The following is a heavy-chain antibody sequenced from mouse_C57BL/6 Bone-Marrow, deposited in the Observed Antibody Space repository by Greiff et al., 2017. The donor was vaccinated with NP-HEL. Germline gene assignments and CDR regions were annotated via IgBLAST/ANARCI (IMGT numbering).Heavy chain of an antibody. J-gene: IGHJ2*01. V-gene: IGHV1-55*01. CDR1: GYTFTSYW. CDR2: IYPGSGST. CDR3: AREGGSITTVVSFDY. Sequence: VQLQQSGAELVKPGASVKMSCKASGYTFTSYWITWVKQRPGQGLEWIGDIYPGSGSTNYNEKFKSKATLTVDTSSSTAYMQLSSLTSEDSAVYYCAREGGSITTVVSFDYWGQGTTLTVSS. D-gene: IGHD1-1*01.